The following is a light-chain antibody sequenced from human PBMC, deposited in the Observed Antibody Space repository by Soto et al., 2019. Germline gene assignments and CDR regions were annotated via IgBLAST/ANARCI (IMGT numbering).Light chain of an antibody. J-gene: IGKJ1*01. CDR1: QSGSSSY. Sequence: IVLTQSPGTVSLSPGERATLSCRASQSGSSSYLAWYQQRPGQAPRLLIFGASTRATGIPDRFSGSGSGTDFSLTIIRLEPEASAVYFCQHYGSSQWTFGQWTFGQGTKVEI. CDR2: GAS. V-gene: IGKV3-20*01. CDR3: QHYGSSQWTFGQWT.